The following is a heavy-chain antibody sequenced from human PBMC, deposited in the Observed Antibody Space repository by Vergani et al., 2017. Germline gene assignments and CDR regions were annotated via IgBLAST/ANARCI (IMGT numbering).Heavy chain of an antibody. J-gene: IGHJ4*02. Sequence: QVQLQESGPGLVKPSQTLSLTCTVSGGSISSGGYYWIWIRQHPGQGLGWIGYIDYSGSTYYNPSLKSRVTISVYTSKNQFSLKLSAVTAADTAGYYCARVICRGYPDYWGQGTLVTVSS. CDR1: GGSISSGGYY. CDR3: ARVICRGYPDY. V-gene: IGHV4-31*03. CDR2: IDYSGST. D-gene: IGHD5-12*01.